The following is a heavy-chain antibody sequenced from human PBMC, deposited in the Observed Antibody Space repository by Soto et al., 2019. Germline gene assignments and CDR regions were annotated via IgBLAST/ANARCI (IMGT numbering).Heavy chain of an antibody. CDR1: GGSISRYY. Sequence: SETLSLTCTVSGGSISRYYWSWIRQTPGKGLEWIGYLYNTGSTIYNPSLESRVTISADTSKNQFSLKLNSVTAADTAVYYCARVLWGYCGTDCYPLDVWAQGTTVTVSS. CDR3: ARVLWGYCGTDCYPLDV. CDR2: LYNTGST. V-gene: IGHV4-59*01. J-gene: IGHJ6*02. D-gene: IGHD2-21*02.